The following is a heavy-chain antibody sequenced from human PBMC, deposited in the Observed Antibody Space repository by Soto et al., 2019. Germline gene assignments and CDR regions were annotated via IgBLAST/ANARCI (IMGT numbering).Heavy chain of an antibody. J-gene: IGHJ2*01. D-gene: IGHD3-10*01. Sequence: EVQLLDSGGGLVQPGGSLRLSCAASGFTFSGYALTWVRQAPGKGLEWGSAISGGGDATFYADSVKGRFTISRDNSKNTLYLQRNTLRAEDTAVYYCARKVSGSTGRPDLWYFDLWGRGTLVTVSS. CDR3: ARKVSGSTGRPDLWYFDL. CDR1: GFTFSGYA. CDR2: ISGGGDAT. V-gene: IGHV3-23*01.